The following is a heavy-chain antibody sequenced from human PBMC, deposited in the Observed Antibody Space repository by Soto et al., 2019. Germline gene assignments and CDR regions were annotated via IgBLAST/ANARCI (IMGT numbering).Heavy chain of an antibody. J-gene: IGHJ5*02. CDR3: AKNQGVELVPLATVDWFDP. V-gene: IGHV3-23*01. CDR2: ISRSGFKK. Sequence: PGETLTLTCAASGFTIKNFGISWVRHPPGKGQEWNSSISRSGFKKFYADSVKGRFTISRDNSKSTVYLELNNLSAEDTAVYHCAKNQGVELVPLATVDWFDPWGQGSVVTVSS. D-gene: IGHD1-26*01. CDR1: GFTIKNFG.